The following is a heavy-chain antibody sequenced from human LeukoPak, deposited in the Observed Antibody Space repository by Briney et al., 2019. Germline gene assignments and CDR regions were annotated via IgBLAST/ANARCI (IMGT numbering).Heavy chain of an antibody. D-gene: IGHD3-9*01. CDR3: TRVGHIDEGIDY. CDR2: IKQDGSKK. CDR1: GFPFSSYW. Sequence: PGGSLRLSCVASGFPFSSYWMTWVRQAPGKGLEWVANIKQDGSKKSYVDSVKGRFTISRDNAKNSLYLQMNSLRAEDTAIYYCTRVGHIDEGIDYWGQGILVTVSS. J-gene: IGHJ4*02. V-gene: IGHV3-7*04.